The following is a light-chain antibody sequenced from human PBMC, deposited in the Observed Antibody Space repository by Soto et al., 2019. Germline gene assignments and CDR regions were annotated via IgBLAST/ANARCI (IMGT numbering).Light chain of an antibody. CDR2: RND. J-gene: IGLJ3*02. V-gene: IGLV1-47*01. CDR1: SSNIGGNY. CDR3: AACTDSLTFGV. Sequence: QSVLTQPPSVSGTPGQRVTISCSGSSSNIGGNYVFWYQQLPGTAPKLLIYRNDQRPSGVPNRFSGSKSGTSASLAISGLQSEDEADYYCAACTDSLTFGVFGGVTKLTVL.